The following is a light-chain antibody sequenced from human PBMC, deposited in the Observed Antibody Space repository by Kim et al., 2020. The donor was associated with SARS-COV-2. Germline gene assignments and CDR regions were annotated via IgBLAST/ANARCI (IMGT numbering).Light chain of an antibody. CDR1: SGRINYA. Sequence: ASVKLTCPLGSGRINYAIAWLQQQPGKGPRYLMRVYSDGRHTKGDGIPDRFSGSSSGSEYSLTISSLQSEDEADYYCQTWGSGIGVFGGGTQLTVL. CDR2: VYSDGRH. CDR3: QTWGSGIGV. J-gene: IGLJ2*01. V-gene: IGLV4-69*01.